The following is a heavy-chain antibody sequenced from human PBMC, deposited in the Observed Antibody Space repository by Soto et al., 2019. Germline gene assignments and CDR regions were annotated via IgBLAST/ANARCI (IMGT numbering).Heavy chain of an antibody. D-gene: IGHD3-3*01. CDR1: GYTLTCLS. CDR2: FDPEDGEK. J-gene: IGHJ4*02. V-gene: IGHV1-24*01. CDR3: ATHRSGRFLECLPEGSLGY. Sequence: ASVKVSCKVFGYTLTCLSMQWLRQASVKGQEWMGGFDPEDGEKIYPQKLQGRVTMTEDTATDTAYRERSSLRSEDTAVYYCATHRSGRFLECLPEGSLGYWGQGTLVTVSS.